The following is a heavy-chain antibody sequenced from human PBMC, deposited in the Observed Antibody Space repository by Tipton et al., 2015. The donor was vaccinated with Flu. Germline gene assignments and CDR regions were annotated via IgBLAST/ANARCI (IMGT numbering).Heavy chain of an antibody. CDR1: GGTFSSYA. CDR2: IIPIFGTA. J-gene: IGHJ6*02. D-gene: IGHD6-6*01. V-gene: IGHV1-69*06. CDR3: ARVQPSYGSYGGLLSYYYCYYGVDV. Sequence: QVQLVQSGAEVKKPGSSVKVSCKASGGTFSSYAISWVRQAPGQGLEWMGGIIPIFGTADYAQKFQGRVTITADKSTSTAYMELSSLRFEDRAVYYCARVQPSYGSYGGLLSYYYCYYGVDVWGQGPTVTVSS.